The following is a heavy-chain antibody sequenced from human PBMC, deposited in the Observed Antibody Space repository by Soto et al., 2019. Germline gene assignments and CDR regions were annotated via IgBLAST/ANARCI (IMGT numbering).Heavy chain of an antibody. CDR2: ISSNGGST. J-gene: IGHJ5*02. Sequence: GESLKISCSASGFTFSSYAMHWVRQAPGKGLEYVSAISSNGGSTYYADSVKGRFTISRDNSKNTLYLQMSSLRAEDTAVYYCVKDHQDNWGVNWFDPWGQGTLVTVSS. V-gene: IGHV3-64D*06. CDR3: VKDHQDNWGVNWFDP. CDR1: GFTFSSYA. D-gene: IGHD7-27*01.